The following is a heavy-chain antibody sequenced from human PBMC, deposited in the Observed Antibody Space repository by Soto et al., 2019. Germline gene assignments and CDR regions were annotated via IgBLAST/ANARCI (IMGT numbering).Heavy chain of an antibody. D-gene: IGHD6-19*01. CDR1: GYTFTSYG. V-gene: IGHV1-18*01. CDR3: ARDSPGYSSGWYRYYYGMDV. CDR2: ISAYNGNT. J-gene: IGHJ6*02. Sequence: QVQLVQSGAEVKKPGASVKVSCKASGYTFTSYGISWVRQAPGQGLEWMGWISAYNGNTNYARKLQGRVTMTTDTSMSTAYMELRSLRSDDTAVYYCARDSPGYSSGWYRYYYGMDVWGQGTTVTVSS.